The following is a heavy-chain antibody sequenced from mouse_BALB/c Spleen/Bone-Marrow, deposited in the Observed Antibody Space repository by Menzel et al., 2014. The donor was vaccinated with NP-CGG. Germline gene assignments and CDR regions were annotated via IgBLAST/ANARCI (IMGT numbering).Heavy chain of an antibody. CDR3: ARLYYYANFDY. CDR2: INPDSSTI. Sequence: EVKLMESGGGLVQPGGSLKLSCAASGFDFSRYWMSWVRQAPGKGIEWIGEINPDSSTINYTPSLKDKFIISRDNAKNTLYLQMSKVRSEDTALYYCARLYYYANFDYWGQGTTLTVSS. D-gene: IGHD1-1*01. V-gene: IGHV4-1*02. CDR1: GFDFSRYW. J-gene: IGHJ2*01.